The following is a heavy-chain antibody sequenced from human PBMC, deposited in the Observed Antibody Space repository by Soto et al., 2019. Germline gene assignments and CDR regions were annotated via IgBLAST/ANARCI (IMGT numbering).Heavy chain of an antibody. J-gene: IGHJ6*02. Sequence: SETLSLTCTVSGGSISSSSYYWGWIRQPPGKGLEWIGYIYYSGSTNYNPSLKSRVTISVDTSKNQFSLKLSSVTAADTAVYYCPTKPGQSDRAMVNWSYYYYGKDVWGHGTTVTVS. CDR1: GGSISSSSYY. D-gene: IGHD5-18*01. V-gene: IGHV4-61*05. CDR3: PTKPGQSDRAMVNWSYYYYGKDV. CDR2: IYYSGST.